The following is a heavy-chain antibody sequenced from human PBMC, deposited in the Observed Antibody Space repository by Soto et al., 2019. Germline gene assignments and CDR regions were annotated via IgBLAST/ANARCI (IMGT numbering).Heavy chain of an antibody. D-gene: IGHD2-15*01. CDR2: IYYSGST. J-gene: IGHJ6*02. V-gene: IGHV4-39*01. CDR3: WGVVVAATPFLGLFYGMDV. CDR1: GGSISSSSYY. Sequence: PSETLSLTCTVSGGSISSSSYYWGWIRQPPGEGLEWIGSIYYSGSTYYNPSLKSRVTISVDTSKNQFSLKLSSVTAADTAVYYCWGVVVAATPFLGLFYGMDVWGQGTTVTVSS.